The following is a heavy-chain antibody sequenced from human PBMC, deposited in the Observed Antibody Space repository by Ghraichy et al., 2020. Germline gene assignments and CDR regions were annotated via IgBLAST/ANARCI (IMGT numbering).Heavy chain of an antibody. Sequence: GSLRLSCTVSGGSISSYYWSWIRQPPGKGLEWIGHIFYSGSTNYNPSLESRVTISVDTSKNQFSLKLTSVTAADTAVYYCARVRCTSTGCYTRFTFDYWRQGTLVTVSS. J-gene: IGHJ4*02. CDR2: IFYSGST. D-gene: IGHD2-2*02. V-gene: IGHV4-59*01. CDR1: GGSISSYY. CDR3: ARVRCTSTGCYTRFTFDY.